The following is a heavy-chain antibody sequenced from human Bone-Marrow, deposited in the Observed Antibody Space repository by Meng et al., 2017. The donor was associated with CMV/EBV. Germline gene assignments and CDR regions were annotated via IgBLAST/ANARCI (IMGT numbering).Heavy chain of an antibody. Sequence: SETLSLTCAVYGGSFSGYYWSWIRQPPGKGLEWIGEINHSGSTNYNPSLKSRVTISVDTSKNQFSLKLSSVTAADTAVYYCARSGVGIFGVVIFDYWGQGTLVTVSS. CDR2: INHSGST. D-gene: IGHD3-3*01. V-gene: IGHV4-34*01. CDR1: GGSFSGYY. CDR3: ARSGVGIFGVVIFDY. J-gene: IGHJ4*02.